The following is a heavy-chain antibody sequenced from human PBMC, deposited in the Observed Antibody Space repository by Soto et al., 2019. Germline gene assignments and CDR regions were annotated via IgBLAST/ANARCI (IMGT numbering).Heavy chain of an antibody. Sequence: QVQLVQSGAEVKKPGSSVKVTCKASGGTFSSYAISWVRQAPGQGLEWMGGIIPIFGTANYAQKFQGRVTITADESTSTAYMELSSLRSEDTAVYYCARGNVVVTAIRNYYGMDVWGQGTTVTVSS. D-gene: IGHD2-21*02. J-gene: IGHJ6*02. CDR1: GGTFSSYA. CDR2: IIPIFGTA. CDR3: ARGNVVVTAIRNYYGMDV. V-gene: IGHV1-69*12.